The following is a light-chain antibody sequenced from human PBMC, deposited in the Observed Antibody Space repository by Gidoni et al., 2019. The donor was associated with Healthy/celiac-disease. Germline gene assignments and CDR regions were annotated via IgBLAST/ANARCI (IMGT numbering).Light chain of an antibody. CDR2: EVN. Sequence: QSDLTQPASVSGSPGQSITISCTGTSSDVGNYNLVSWYQQHPGKAPKLMIYEVNKRPSGVSNRFSGSKSGNTASLTISGLQAEDDADYYCCSYAGSSTFAVFGGGTKLTVL. J-gene: IGLJ2*01. CDR3: CSYAGSSTFAV. V-gene: IGLV2-23*02. CDR1: SSDVGNYNL.